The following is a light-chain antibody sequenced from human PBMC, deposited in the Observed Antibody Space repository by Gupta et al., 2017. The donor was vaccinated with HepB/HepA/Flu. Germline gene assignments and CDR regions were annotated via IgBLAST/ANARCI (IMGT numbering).Light chain of an antibody. CDR1: PARLSSDGNTF. V-gene: IGKV2-30*01. CDR3: RQGAHWPWT. CDR2: KVS. J-gene: IGKJ1*01. Sequence: TLGQPASISCRSSPARLSSDGNTFLTWFQQRPGQSPTRLIYKVSIRDSGVPDRFSGSGSGTDFTLKISRGEAEDVAIYYCRQGAHWPWTFGQGTKVEIK.